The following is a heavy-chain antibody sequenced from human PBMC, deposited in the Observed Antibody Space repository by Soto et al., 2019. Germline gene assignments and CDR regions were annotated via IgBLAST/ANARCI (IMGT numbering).Heavy chain of an antibody. CDR3: AKDSISDRETFNFDS. J-gene: IGHJ4*02. D-gene: IGHD1-26*01. V-gene: IGHV5-51*01. Sequence: GESLKISCKGSGYSFSSYWIGWVRQMPGKGLEWMGIIYPGDSDTRYSPSFQGQVTISADKSISTAYLQWSSLKASDTAMYYCAKDSISDRETFNFDSWGQGTLVTVSS. CDR2: IYPGDSDT. CDR1: GYSFSSYW.